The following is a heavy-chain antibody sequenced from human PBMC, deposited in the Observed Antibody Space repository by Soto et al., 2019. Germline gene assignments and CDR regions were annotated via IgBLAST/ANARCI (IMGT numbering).Heavy chain of an antibody. D-gene: IGHD6-13*01. CDR3: AKDGVRIEAAGIDWLDH. CDR1: GFTFSSYA. CDR2: ISGSGGST. Sequence: GGSLRLSCAASGFTFSSYAMSWVRQAPGKGLEWVSAISGSGGSTYYADSVKGRFTISRDNSKNTLYLKMNSLRAEETAVYYCAKDGVRIEAAGIDWLDHWGQGT. J-gene: IGHJ5*02. V-gene: IGHV3-23*01.